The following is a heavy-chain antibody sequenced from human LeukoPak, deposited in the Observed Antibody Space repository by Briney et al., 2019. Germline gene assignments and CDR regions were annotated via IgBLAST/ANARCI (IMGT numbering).Heavy chain of an antibody. CDR3: ARHGRPYYYDSSGAYFDY. V-gene: IGHV4-39*01. D-gene: IGHD3-22*01. J-gene: IGHJ4*02. CDR1: GDSVSSSSYY. CDR2: IYYSGST. Sequence: SETLSLTCTVFGDSVSSSSYYWGWIRQPPGKGLEWIGSIYYSGSTYYNPSLKSRVTISVDTSKNQFSLKLSSVTAADTAVYYCARHGRPYYYDSSGAYFDYWGQGTLVTVSS.